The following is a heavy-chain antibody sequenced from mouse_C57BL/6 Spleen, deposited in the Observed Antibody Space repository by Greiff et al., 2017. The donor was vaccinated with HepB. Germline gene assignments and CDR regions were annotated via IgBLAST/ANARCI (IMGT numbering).Heavy chain of an antibody. CDR2: IDPSDSET. D-gene: IGHD1-1*01. J-gene: IGHJ4*01. CDR3: ARQNYGGGYYALDY. CDR1: GYTFTSYW. V-gene: IGHV1-52*01. Sequence: QVQLQQPGAELVRPGSSVKLSCKASGYTFTSYWMHWVKQRPIQGLEWIGNIDPSDSETHYNQKFKDKATFTIDKSYSTAYMQLSSLTSEDSAVYYCARQNYGGGYYALDYWGQGTSVTVSS.